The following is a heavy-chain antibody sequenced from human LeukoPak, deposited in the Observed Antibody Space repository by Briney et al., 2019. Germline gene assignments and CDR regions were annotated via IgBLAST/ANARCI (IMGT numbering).Heavy chain of an antibody. CDR1: GFTFGDYA. D-gene: IGHD4-17*01. V-gene: IGHV3-49*04. CDR2: IRSKAYGGTT. CDR3: TRDLLYGDYGGYYYYGMDV. J-gene: IGHJ6*02. Sequence: PGGSLRLSCTASGFTFGDYAMSWVRQAPGKGLEWVCFIRSKAYGGTTEYAASVKGRFTISRDDSKSIAYLQMNSLKTEDTAVYYCTRDLLYGDYGGYYYYGMDVWGQGTTVTVSS.